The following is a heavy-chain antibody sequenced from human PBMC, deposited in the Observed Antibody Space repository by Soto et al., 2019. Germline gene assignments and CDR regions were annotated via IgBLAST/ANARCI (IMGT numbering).Heavy chain of an antibody. J-gene: IGHJ3*02. V-gene: IGHV3-23*01. CDR2: ISGSGGST. CDR1: GFTFSSYA. D-gene: IGHD2-21*01. Sequence: GGSLILSCAASGFTFSSYAMSWVRQAPGKGLEWVAAISGSGGSTYYADSVKGRFTMSRDNSKNTLYLQMNSLRAEDTAVYYCAKDGDHSGFDIWGQGTMVTVSS. CDR3: AKDGDHSGFDI.